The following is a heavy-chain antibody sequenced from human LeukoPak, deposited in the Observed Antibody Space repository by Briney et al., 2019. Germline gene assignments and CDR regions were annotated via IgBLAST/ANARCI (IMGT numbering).Heavy chain of an antibody. Sequence: ASVKVSCKASGYTFISYDIVWLRQVTGQGLEWMGYMNPKSGNTDYVQNFQGRVTMTRDTSITTAYMELSGLRSEDTAVYYCARKIASTRLGVRYYYMDVWGEGTTVTISS. CDR3: ARKIASTRLGVRYYYMDV. V-gene: IGHV1-8*01. J-gene: IGHJ6*03. CDR2: MNPKSGNT. CDR1: GYTFISYD. D-gene: IGHD2-2*01.